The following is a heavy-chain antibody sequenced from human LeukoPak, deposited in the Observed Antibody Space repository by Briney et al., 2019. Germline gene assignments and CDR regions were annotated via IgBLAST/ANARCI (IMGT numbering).Heavy chain of an antibody. CDR3: ASPLYCSSASCRIGYYYYGMDV. D-gene: IGHD2-2*01. V-gene: IGHV1-69*04. CDR2: IIPILGIA. Sequence: SVKVSCKASGGTFSSYAISWVRQAPGQGLEWMGRIIPILGIANYAQKFQGRVTITADKSTSTAYMELSSLRSEDTAVYYCASPLYCSSASCRIGYYYYGMDVWGQGTTVTVSS. J-gene: IGHJ6*02. CDR1: GGTFSSYA.